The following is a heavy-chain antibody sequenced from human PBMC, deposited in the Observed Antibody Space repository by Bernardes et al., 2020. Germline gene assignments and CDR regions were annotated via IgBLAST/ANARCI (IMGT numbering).Heavy chain of an antibody. Sequence: SETLSLTCTVSGGSIRSSSYYWGWIRQPPGKGLGWIGSIYYSGSTYYNPSLKSRVTISVDTSKNQFSLKLSSVTAADTAVYYCARHKAARPFDYWGQGTLVTVSS. CDR3: ARHKAARPFDY. CDR1: GGSIRSSSYY. CDR2: IYYSGST. V-gene: IGHV4-39*01. D-gene: IGHD6-6*01. J-gene: IGHJ4*02.